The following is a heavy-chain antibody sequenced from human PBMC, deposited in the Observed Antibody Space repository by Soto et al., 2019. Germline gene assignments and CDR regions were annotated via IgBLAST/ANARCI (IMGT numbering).Heavy chain of an antibody. D-gene: IGHD2-21*02. J-gene: IGHJ2*01. CDR3: ARHRVVTAIKLCWYFDL. CDR1: GGSISSSNYY. Sequence: QLQLQESGPGLVKPSETLSLTCTVSGGSISSSNYYWGWIRQPPGKGLEWIGNIYYSGSTYYNPSLKSRVTMSVDTAQYQFSLKLSSVTAADTAVYYCARHRVVTAIKLCWYFDLWGRGTLVTVSS. CDR2: IYYSGST. V-gene: IGHV4-39*01.